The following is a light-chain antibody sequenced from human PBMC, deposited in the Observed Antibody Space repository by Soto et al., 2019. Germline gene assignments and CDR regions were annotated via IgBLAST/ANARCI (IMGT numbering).Light chain of an antibody. CDR2: EVN. J-gene: IGLJ1*01. CDR1: SSDVGGYNY. CDR3: NSYTSSTTYV. V-gene: IGLV2-14*01. Sequence: QSALTQPASVSGSPGQSITISCTGTSSDVGGYNYVSWYQQHPGKAPKLMIYEVNYRPSGVSNRFSGSKSGNVASLTISGLQAEDEADYYCNSYTSSTTYVFGAGTKLTVL.